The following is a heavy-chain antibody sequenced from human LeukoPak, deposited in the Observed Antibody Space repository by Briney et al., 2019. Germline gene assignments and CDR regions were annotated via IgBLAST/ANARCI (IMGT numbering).Heavy chain of an antibody. CDR1: GFTFSKFA. V-gene: IGHV3-30*04. J-gene: IGHJ4*02. Sequence: PGRSLRLSCAAAGFTFSKFAMHWVRQTPGKGLEWVPVVSYDGSYKYYADSVKGRFTISRDNSKNTLYLQMNSLRAEDTAVYYCARAPGYGAAYYFDYWGQGTLVTVSS. D-gene: IGHD1-1*01. CDR3: ARAPGYGAAYYFDY. CDR2: VSYDGSYK.